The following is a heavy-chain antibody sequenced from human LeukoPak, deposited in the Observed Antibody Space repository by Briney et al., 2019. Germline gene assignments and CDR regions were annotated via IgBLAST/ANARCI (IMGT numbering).Heavy chain of an antibody. CDR1: GFTFSNAW. V-gene: IGHV3-15*01. CDR3: TTDLSITMVRGVIIPFDY. CDR2: IKSKTDGGTT. D-gene: IGHD3-10*01. Sequence: GGSLRLSCAASGFTFSNAWMSWVRQAPGKGLEWVGRIKSKTDGGTTDYAAPVKGRFTISRDDSKNTLYLQMNSLKTEDTAVYYCTTDLSITMVRGVIIPFDYWGQGTLVTVSS. J-gene: IGHJ4*02.